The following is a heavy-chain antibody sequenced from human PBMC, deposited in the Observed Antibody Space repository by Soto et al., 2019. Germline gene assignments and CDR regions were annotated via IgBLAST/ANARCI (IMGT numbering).Heavy chain of an antibody. D-gene: IGHD3-16*01. Sequence: GGSLRLSCAASGFTFSSYGMHWVRQAPGKGLEWVAVISYDGSNKYYADSVKGRFTISRDNSKNTLYLQMNSLRAEDTAVYYCAKVPVLSKDLDPAWNYYYYYYMDVWGKGTTVTVSS. V-gene: IGHV3-30*18. J-gene: IGHJ6*03. CDR2: ISYDGSNK. CDR1: GFTFSSYG. CDR3: AKVPVLSKDLDPAWNYYYYYYMDV.